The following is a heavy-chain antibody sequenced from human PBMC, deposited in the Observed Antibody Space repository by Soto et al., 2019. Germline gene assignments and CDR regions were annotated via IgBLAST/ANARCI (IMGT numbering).Heavy chain of an antibody. D-gene: IGHD4-4*01. Sequence: SETLSLTCTVSGGSISSYYWSWIRQPPGKGLEWIGYIYYSGSTNYNPSLKSRVTISVDTSKNQFSLKLSSVTAADTAVYYCARATGNSNYVDYWGQGTLVTVSS. CDR1: GGSISSYY. CDR2: IYYSGST. CDR3: ARATGNSNYVDY. J-gene: IGHJ4*02. V-gene: IGHV4-59*01.